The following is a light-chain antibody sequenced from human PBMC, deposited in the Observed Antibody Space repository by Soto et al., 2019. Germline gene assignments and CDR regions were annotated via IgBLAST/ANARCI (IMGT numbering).Light chain of an antibody. CDR2: EVS. V-gene: IGLV2-14*01. Sequence: QSALTQPASVSGSPGQSITISCTGTSSDVGGYNYVSWYQQHPGKAPKLIIYEVSNRPSGVSNRFSGSKSGNTASLTISGSQAEDEADYHHNSHTSNSTGIYGTRTKPTL. CDR1: SSDVGGYNY. J-gene: IGLJ1*01. CDR3: NSHTSNSTGI.